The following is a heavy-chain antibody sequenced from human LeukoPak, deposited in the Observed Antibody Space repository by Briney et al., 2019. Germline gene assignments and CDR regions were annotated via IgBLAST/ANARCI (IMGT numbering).Heavy chain of an antibody. J-gene: IGHJ5*02. D-gene: IGHD2-2*01. CDR2: INPNSGGT. CDR1: GYTFTGYY. V-gene: IGHV1-2*02. CDR3: ARGPGYCSSTSCYGTWFDP. Sequence: EASVKVSCKASGYTFTGYYMYWVRQAPGQGLEWMGWINPNSGGTNYAQKFQGRVTMTRDTSISTAYMELSRLRSDDTAVYYCARGPGYCSSTSCYGTWFDPWGQGTLVTVSS.